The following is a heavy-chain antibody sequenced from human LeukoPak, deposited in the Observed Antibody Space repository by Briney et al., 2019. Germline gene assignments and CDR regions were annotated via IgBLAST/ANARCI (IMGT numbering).Heavy chain of an antibody. Sequence: PGGSLRLSCAASGFTFSDYSMNRVRQAPGKGLEWVSSISSRSVYIYYADSVRGRFTISRDNAKNSLYLQMHSLRAEDTALYYCARDRSGSYPYYFDYWGQGGLVTVSS. J-gene: IGHJ4*02. V-gene: IGHV3-21*01. CDR3: ARDRSGSYPYYFDY. CDR1: GFTFSDYS. D-gene: IGHD1-26*01. CDR2: ISSRSVYI.